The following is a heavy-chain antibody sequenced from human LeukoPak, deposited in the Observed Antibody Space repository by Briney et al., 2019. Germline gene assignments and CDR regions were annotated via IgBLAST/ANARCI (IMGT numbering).Heavy chain of an antibody. CDR2: INPNSGGT. CDR3: ARNLKYSGSYNGMDV. J-gene: IGHJ6*02. CDR1: GYTFTGYY. D-gene: IGHD1-26*01. V-gene: IGHV1-2*02. Sequence: EASVKVSCKASGYTFTGYYMHWVRQAPGQGLEWMGWINPNSGGTNYAQKFQGRVTMTRDTSISTAYMELSRLRSDDTAVYYCARNLKYSGSYNGMDVWGQGTTVTVSS.